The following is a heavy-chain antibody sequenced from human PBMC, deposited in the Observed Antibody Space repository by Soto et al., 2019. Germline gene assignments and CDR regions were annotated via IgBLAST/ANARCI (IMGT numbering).Heavy chain of an antibody. D-gene: IGHD6-19*01. CDR3: ARMYSSGSGWFHP. J-gene: IGHJ5*02. CDR2: FYSSGSI. CDR1: GFSITAGGYF. V-gene: IGHV4-31*03. Sequence: SETLPLTSFVSGFSITAGGYFWSWIRHHPGKRLEWIGSFYSSGSIIYNPYLRSRVSISGDTSSNQFSMSLTSVTAADTARYYCARMYSSGSGWFHPWGQGTLVT.